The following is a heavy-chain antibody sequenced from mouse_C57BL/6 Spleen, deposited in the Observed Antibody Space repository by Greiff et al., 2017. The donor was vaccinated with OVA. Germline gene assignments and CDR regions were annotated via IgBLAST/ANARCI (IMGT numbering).Heavy chain of an antibody. CDR1: GYAFSSSW. D-gene: IGHD2-3*01. J-gene: IGHJ2*01. Sequence: QVQLKESGPELVKPGASVKISCKASGYAFSSSWMNWVKQRPGKGLEWIGRIYPGDGDTNYNGKFKGKATLTADKSSSTAYMQLSSLTSEDSAVYFCARGGMVDYWGQGTTLTVSS. CDR3: ARGGMVDY. V-gene: IGHV1-82*01. CDR2: IYPGDGDT.